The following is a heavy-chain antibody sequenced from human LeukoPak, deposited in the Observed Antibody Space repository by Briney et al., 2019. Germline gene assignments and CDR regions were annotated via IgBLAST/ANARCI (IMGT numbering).Heavy chain of an antibody. CDR2: ISAYNGKT. J-gene: IGHJ4*02. CDR3: AIEDGRYFSSTSCYAWDH. Sequence: GASVNVSFKATGYIFTNYGLNGVRQPPGQGREWMGWISAYNGKTNYGQKDQGRVTMTADTSTRSEYMEMRSLRSDGPGAYCWAIEDGRYFSSTSCYAWDHWGQGTLVTVSS. V-gene: IGHV1-18*01. D-gene: IGHD2-2*01. CDR1: GYIFTNYG.